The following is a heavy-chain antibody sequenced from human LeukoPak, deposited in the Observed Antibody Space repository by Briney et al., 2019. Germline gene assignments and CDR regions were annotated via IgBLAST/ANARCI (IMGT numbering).Heavy chain of an antibody. J-gene: IGHJ5*02. CDR1: GFTFRNYW. V-gene: IGHV3-74*01. Sequence: PGGSLRLSCAASGFTFRNYWMNWIRQVPGKGLLWVSRINADGSTTTYADSVKGRFTISRDNAKNTLYLQMDSLRAEDTAMYYCARKTMSTAAGGFDPWGQGTLVTVSS. CDR3: ARKTMSTAAGGFDP. CDR2: INADGSTT. D-gene: IGHD3-10*02.